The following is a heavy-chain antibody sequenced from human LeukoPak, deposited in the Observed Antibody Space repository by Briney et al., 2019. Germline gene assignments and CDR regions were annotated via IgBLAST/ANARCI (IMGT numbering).Heavy chain of an antibody. D-gene: IGHD5-18*01. CDR1: GGSISSYY. Sequence: SETLSLTCTVSGGSISSYYWGWIRQPPGKGLEWIGYIFYTGSTKYNSSLESRVTISVDTSKNMFSLKVTSVTAADTAVYYCARAGPGYSYGYTPFSFDSWGQGTLVTVSS. V-gene: IGHV4-59*01. CDR3: ARAGPGYSYGYTPFSFDS. CDR2: IFYTGST. J-gene: IGHJ4*01.